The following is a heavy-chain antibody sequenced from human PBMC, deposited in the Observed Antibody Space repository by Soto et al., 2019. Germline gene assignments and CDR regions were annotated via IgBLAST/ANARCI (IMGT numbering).Heavy chain of an antibody. CDR1: GASISSDKW. CDR2: IYHSGST. J-gene: IGHJ4*02. D-gene: IGHD6-13*01. Sequence: QVQLQESGPGLVKPSGTLSLTCAVSGASISSDKWWSWVRQPPGKGLEWIGEIYHSGSTKYNPSLKSRVIISVDKSKNQFSLNLISVTDADTAVYYCARGETQQQRDYWGQGTLVTVSS. CDR3: ARGETQQQRDY. V-gene: IGHV4-4*02.